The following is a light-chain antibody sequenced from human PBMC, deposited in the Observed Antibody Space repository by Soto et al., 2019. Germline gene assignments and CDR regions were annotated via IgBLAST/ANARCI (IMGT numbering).Light chain of an antibody. J-gene: IGLJ1*01. CDR1: SSDIGGYNS. V-gene: IGLV2-14*01. CDR2: EVT. CDR3: SSHTSSRTYV. Sequence: QSALTQPASVSGSPGQSITISCTGISSDIGGYNSVSWYQQHPGKAPKLIIYEVTNRPSGVSNRSSGSESGNTASLTISGLQPEDEADYYCSSHTSSRTYVFGTGTKVTVL.